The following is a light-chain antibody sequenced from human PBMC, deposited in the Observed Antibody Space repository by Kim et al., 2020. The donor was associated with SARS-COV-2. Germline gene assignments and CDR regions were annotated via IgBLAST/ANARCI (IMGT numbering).Light chain of an antibody. V-gene: IGKV1-27*01. Sequence: ASVGDRFTITCRASQGISTSLAWYQQKPGKVPKVLIYSASALQSGVPSRFSGSGSGTDFTLTISSLQPEDVATYYCQKYDAAPWTFGHGTKVDIK. CDR2: SAS. CDR3: QKYDAAPWT. J-gene: IGKJ1*01. CDR1: QGISTS.